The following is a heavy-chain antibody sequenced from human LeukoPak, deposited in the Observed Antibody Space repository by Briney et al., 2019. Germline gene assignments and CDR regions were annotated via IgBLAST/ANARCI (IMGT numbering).Heavy chain of an antibody. J-gene: IGHJ4*02. CDR2: IYHSGST. V-gene: IGHV4-38-2*02. CDR1: GYSISSGYY. Sequence: SETLSLTCTVSGYSISSGYYWGWIRQPPGKGLEWIGSIYHSGSTYYNPSLKSRVTISVDTSKNQFSLKLSSVTAADTAVYYCARALSSFDYWGQGTLVTVSS. CDR3: ARALSSFDY.